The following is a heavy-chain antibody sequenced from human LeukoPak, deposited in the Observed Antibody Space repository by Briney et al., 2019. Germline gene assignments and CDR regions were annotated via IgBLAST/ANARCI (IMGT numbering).Heavy chain of an antibody. CDR3: ARQEVGATIP. CDR2: IYYSGST. V-gene: IGHV4-39*01. J-gene: IGHJ5*02. D-gene: IGHD1-26*01. CDR1: GGSISSSRDY. Sequence: PSETLSLTCTVSGGSISSSRDYWGWIRQPPGKGLEWIGSIYYSGSTYYNPSLKSRVTISVDTSKNQFSLKLSSVTAADTAVYYRARQEVGATIPWGQGTLVTVSS.